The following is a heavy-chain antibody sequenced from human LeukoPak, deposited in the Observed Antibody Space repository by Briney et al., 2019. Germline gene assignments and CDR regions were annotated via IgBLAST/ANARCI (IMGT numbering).Heavy chain of an antibody. J-gene: IGHJ4*02. D-gene: IGHD2/OR15-2a*01. CDR1: GFTFTDYY. CDR3: AREGNGLLSKNFYY. Sequence: EASMKVSCKSSGFTFTDYYIHWVRQAPGQGLEWMGYIGPHSSATSSPQEFQGRVTMTRDTSMSTAYMELTRLTSDDTAVYYCAREGNGLLSKNFYYRGQGTLVTVSS. V-gene: IGHV1-2*02. CDR2: IGPHSSAT.